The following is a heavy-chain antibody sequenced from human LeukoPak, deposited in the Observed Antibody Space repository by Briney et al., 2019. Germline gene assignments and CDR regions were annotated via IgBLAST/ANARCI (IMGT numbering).Heavy chain of an antibody. CDR3: ARDLPSYGSPRTYWYFDV. CDR2: IYKNGNT. Sequence: SETLSLTCTVSGGSFSGSYWSWIRQSAGKGLEWIGRIYKNGNTNYNPSLESRVTMSVDSSKNQFSLRLDSMTAADAAVYYCARDLPSYGSPRTYWYFDVWGRGTRVTVSS. J-gene: IGHJ2*01. V-gene: IGHV4-4*07. D-gene: IGHD3-16*01. CDR1: GGSFSGSY.